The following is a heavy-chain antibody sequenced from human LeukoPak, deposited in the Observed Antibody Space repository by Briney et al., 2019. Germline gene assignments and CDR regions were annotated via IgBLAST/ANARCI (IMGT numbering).Heavy chain of an antibody. Sequence: GASVKVSCKASGGTFSSYAISWVRQAPGQGLEWMGRIIPIFGTANYAQKFQGRVTITTDESTSTAYMELSSLRSEDTAVYYCAICDSSGYYFVNAFGIWGQGTMVTVS. V-gene: IGHV1-69*05. CDR1: GGTFSSYA. D-gene: IGHD3-22*01. CDR2: IIPIFGTA. J-gene: IGHJ3*02. CDR3: AICDSSGYYFVNAFGI.